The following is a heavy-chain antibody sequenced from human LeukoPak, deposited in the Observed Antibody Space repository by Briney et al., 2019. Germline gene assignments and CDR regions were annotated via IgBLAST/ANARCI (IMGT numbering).Heavy chain of an antibody. CDR2: IYTSGST. CDR1: GGSFSGYY. D-gene: IGHD4-23*01. V-gene: IGHV4-59*10. Sequence: SETLSLTCAVYGGSFSGYYWSWIRQPAGKGLEWIGRIYTSGSTNYNPSLKSRVTISVDTSKNQFSLKLSSVTAADTAVYYCARGRNYGGKRGGFDYWGQGTLVTVSS. J-gene: IGHJ4*02. CDR3: ARGRNYGGKRGGFDY.